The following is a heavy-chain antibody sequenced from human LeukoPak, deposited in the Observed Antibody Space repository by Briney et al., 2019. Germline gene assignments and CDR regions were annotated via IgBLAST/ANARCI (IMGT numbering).Heavy chain of an antibody. V-gene: IGHV3-30*04. CDR3: ARGVLRFLEWPIPPYYYYYGMDV. D-gene: IGHD3-3*01. CDR1: GFTFSSYA. CDR2: ISCDGSNK. J-gene: IGHJ6*02. Sequence: GGSLRLSCAASGFTFSSYAMHWVRQAPGKGLEWVAVISCDGSNKYYADSVKGRFTISRDNSKNTLYLQMNSLRAEDTAVYYCARGVLRFLEWPIPPYYYYYGMDVWGQGTTVTVSS.